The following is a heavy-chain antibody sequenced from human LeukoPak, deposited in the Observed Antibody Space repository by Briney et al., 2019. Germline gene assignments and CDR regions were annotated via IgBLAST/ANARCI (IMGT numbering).Heavy chain of an antibody. CDR1: GGTFSSYA. J-gene: IGHJ4*02. CDR2: IIPIFGTA. CDR3: ARDPLGYSYGADY. V-gene: IGHV1-69*05. Sequence: GASVKVSCKASGGTFSSYAISWVRQAPGQGLEWMGGIIPIFGTANYAQKLQGRVTMTTDTSTSTAYMELRSLRSDDTAVYYCARDPLGYSYGADYWGQGTLVTVSS. D-gene: IGHD5-18*01.